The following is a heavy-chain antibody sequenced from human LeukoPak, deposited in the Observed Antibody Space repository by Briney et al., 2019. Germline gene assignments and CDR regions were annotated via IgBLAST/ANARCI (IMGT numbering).Heavy chain of an antibody. CDR2: IYTSGST. J-gene: IGHJ5*02. CDR3: ARGST. Sequence: SETLSLTCTVSGGSISSGSYYWSWLRQPAGKGLEWIGRIYTSGSTNYNPSLKSRVTISVDTSKNQFSLKLSSVTAADTAVYYCARGSTWGQGTLVTVSS. V-gene: IGHV4-61*02. CDR1: GGSISSGSYY.